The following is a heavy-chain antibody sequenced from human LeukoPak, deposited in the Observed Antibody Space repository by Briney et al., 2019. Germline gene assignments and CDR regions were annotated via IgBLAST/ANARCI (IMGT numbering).Heavy chain of an antibody. D-gene: IGHD1-26*01. Sequence: ASVKVSCKASGYTFINYGISWVRQAPGQGLEWMGWISPYNGNTKYLQKFQGRVTMITDTSTSTAYMAVRSLRSDDTAVYYCAREESIGSYQFLHDNWGQGTLVTVSS. CDR3: AREESIGSYQFLHDN. CDR1: GYTFINYG. J-gene: IGHJ4*02. CDR2: ISPYNGNT. V-gene: IGHV1-18*01.